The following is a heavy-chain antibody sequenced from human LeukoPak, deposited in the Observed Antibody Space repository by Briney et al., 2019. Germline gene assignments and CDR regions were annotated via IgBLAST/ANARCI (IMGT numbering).Heavy chain of an antibody. J-gene: IGHJ4*02. D-gene: IGHD4/OR15-4a*01. CDR2: IYYTGST. V-gene: IGHV4-39*01. Sequence: SETLSLTCTVSGGSISSRSDYWGWIRQPPGKGLEWIGSIYYTGSTHYNPSLKSRVTISVDTSKNQFSLKLSSVTAADTAVYYCTRRPGEYGGNDFDYWGQGTLVTVSS. CDR3: TRRPGEYGGNDFDY. CDR1: GGSISSRSDY.